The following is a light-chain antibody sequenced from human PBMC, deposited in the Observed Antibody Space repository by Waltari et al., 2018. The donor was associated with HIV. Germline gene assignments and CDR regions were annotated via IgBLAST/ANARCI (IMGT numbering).Light chain of an antibody. Sequence: DIQMTQSTSTLSASVGDRVTITCRASQSISSWLAWYQQKPGKAPNLLIYKASSFESEVPSRFGGSGSGTEFTLTISSLQPDDFATYYCQQYKSYPYTFGQGTKLEIK. V-gene: IGKV1-5*03. CDR3: QQYKSYPYT. CDR1: QSISSW. CDR2: KAS. J-gene: IGKJ2*01.